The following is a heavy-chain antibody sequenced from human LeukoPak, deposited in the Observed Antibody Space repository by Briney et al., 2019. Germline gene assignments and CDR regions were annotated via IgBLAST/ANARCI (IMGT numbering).Heavy chain of an antibody. CDR1: GFIFSSYA. J-gene: IGHJ4*02. D-gene: IGHD3-9*01. CDR3: AKAAGDYDILSGYPNGRFDY. V-gene: IGHV3-23*01. Sequence: GGSLRLSCAASGFIFSSYAMSWVRQAPGKGLEWVSAISGSGGRTYYADSAKGRFTISRDNSQNTLYLQMNSLRAEDTAVYYCAKAAGDYDILSGYPNGRFDYWGQGTLVTVSS. CDR2: ISGSGGRT.